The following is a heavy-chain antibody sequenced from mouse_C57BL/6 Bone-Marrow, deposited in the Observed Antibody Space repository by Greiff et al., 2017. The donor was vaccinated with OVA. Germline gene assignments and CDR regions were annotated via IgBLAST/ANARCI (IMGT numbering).Heavy chain of an antibody. J-gene: IGHJ3*01. CDR1: GYTFTDYY. CDR3: ARKELLRSKFAY. CDR2: INPNNGGT. D-gene: IGHD1-1*01. V-gene: IGHV1-26*01. Sequence: EVQLQQSGPELVKPGASVKISCKASGYTFTDYYMNWVKQSHGKSLEWIGDINPNNGGTSYNQKFKGKATLTVDKSSSTAYMELRSLTSEDSAVYYCARKELLRSKFAYWGQGTLVTVSA.